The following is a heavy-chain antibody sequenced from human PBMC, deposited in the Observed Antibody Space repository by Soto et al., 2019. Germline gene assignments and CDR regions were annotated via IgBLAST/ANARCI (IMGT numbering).Heavy chain of an antibody. CDR3: ASIKKSSIAARGLYYYYYMDV. V-gene: IGHV4-59*01. J-gene: IGHJ6*03. Sequence: SETLSLTCTVSGGSISSYYWSWIRQPPGKGLEWIGYIYYCGSTNYNPSLKSRVTISVDTSKNQFSLKLSSVTAADTAVYYCASIKKSSIAARGLYYYYYMDVWGKGTTVTVSS. CDR2: IYYCGST. D-gene: IGHD6-6*01. CDR1: GGSISSYY.